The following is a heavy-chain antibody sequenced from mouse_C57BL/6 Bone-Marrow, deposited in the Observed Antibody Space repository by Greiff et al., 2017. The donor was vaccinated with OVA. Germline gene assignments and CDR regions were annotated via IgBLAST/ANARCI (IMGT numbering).Heavy chain of an antibody. CDR2: IHPNSGST. D-gene: IGHD1-1*01. V-gene: IGHV1-64*01. J-gene: IGHJ2*01. Sequence: QVQLQQPGAELVKPGASVKLSCKASGYTFTSYWMHWVKQRPGQGLEWIGMIHPNSGSTNYNEKFKSKATLTVDKSSSTAYMQLSSLTSEDSAGDYCARPRNYVMRDYWGKGTTLTVSS. CDR1: GYTFTSYW. CDR3: ARPRNYVMRDY.